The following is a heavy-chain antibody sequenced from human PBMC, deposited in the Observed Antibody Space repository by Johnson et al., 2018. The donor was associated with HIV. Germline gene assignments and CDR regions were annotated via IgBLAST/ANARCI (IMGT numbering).Heavy chain of an antibody. CDR3: AKDGSIGYFDWLSNFDI. J-gene: IGHJ3*02. V-gene: IGHV3-66*01. CDR2: VYSGGNT. D-gene: IGHD3-9*01. CDR1: GFTFSNAW. Sequence: VQLVESGGGLVKPGGSLRLSCAASGFTFSNAWMSWVRQAPGKGLEWVSIVYSGGNTYYTDSVKGRFTISRDNSKNTLYLQMNSLRAEDSAVYYCAKDGSIGYFDWLSNFDIWGQGTMVTVSS.